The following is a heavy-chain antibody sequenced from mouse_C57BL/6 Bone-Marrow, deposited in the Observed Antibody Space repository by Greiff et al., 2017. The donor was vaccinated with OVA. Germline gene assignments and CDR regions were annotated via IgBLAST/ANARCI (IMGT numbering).Heavy chain of an antibody. CDR1: GFTFSNYW. Sequence: EVQLVESGGGLVQPGGSMKLSCVASGFTFSNYWMNWVRQSPEKGLEWVAQIRLKSDNYATHYAESVKGRFTISRDDSKSSVYLQMSNLRAEDTGIYYCTNHAGTAMDYWGQGTSVTVSS. CDR3: TNHAGTAMDY. J-gene: IGHJ4*01. V-gene: IGHV6-3*01. CDR2: IRLKSDNYAT. D-gene: IGHD4-1*01.